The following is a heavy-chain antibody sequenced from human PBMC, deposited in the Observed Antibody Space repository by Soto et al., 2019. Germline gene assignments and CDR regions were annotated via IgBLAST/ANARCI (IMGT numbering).Heavy chain of an antibody. CDR1: GFVFSSFS. V-gene: IGHV3-48*04. Sequence: GGSLRLSCAASGFVFSSFSMNWVRQAPGKGLEWVAYVSGGGNTIYYADSVKGRFTISRDNAKNSLYLQMNSLRAEDTAVYYCARGGIATGYAFNIWGRGTMVTVSS. CDR2: VSGGGNTI. CDR3: ARGGIATGYAFNI. J-gene: IGHJ3*02. D-gene: IGHD1-1*01.